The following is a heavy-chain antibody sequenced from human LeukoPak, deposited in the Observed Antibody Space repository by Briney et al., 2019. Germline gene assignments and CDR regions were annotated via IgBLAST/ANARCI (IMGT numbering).Heavy chain of an antibody. J-gene: IGHJ4*02. CDR2: IWYDGSNK. Sequence: PGGSLRLSCAASGFTFSSYDMHWVRQASGKGLEWVAVIWYDGSNKYYADSVKGRFTISRDNSKNTLYLQMNSLRAEDTAVYYCATTYSAYCSSTGCYGRFDYWGQGTLVTVSS. CDR1: GFTFSSYD. CDR3: ATTYSAYCSSTGCYGRFDY. V-gene: IGHV3-33*01. D-gene: IGHD2-2*01.